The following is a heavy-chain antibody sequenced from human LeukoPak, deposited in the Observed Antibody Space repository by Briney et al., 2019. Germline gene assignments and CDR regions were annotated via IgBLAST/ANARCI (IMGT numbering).Heavy chain of an antibody. D-gene: IGHD3-10*01. J-gene: IGHJ4*02. CDR3: ARLALGELLVY. V-gene: IGHV4-38-2*02. Sequence: SETLSLTCTVSGYSISSGYYWGWIRQPPGKGLEWIGSIYHSGSTYYNPSLKSRVTISVDTSKNQFSLKLSSVTAADTAVYYCARLALGELLVYWGQGTLVTVSS. CDR2: IYHSGST. CDR1: GYSISSGYY.